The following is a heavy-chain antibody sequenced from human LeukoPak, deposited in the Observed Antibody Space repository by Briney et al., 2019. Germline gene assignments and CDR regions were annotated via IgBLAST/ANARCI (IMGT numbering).Heavy chain of an antibody. CDR1: GRTFSSYA. Sequence: SVKLSCKVSGRTFSSYAISWVRHAPGQGLEWVGGIISIFGTENYAQKFQGGVTITADKSTRTAYMELSSLRYEETAVYYWARDGASSGSYGGGDYWGQGTLVTVSS. D-gene: IGHD1-26*01. J-gene: IGHJ4*02. V-gene: IGHV1-69*06. CDR2: IISIFGTE. CDR3: ARDGASSGSYGGGDY.